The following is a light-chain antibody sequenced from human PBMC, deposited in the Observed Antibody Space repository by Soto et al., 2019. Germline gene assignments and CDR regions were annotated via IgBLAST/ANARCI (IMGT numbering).Light chain of an antibody. CDR1: QSISSW. CDR3: QQYDYLPLT. J-gene: IGKJ4*01. Sequence: DIQMTQSPSTLSASVGDRVTITCRASQSISSWLAWYQQKPGKAPKLLIYDASSLESGVPSRFSDSGSGTEFTLTISSLQPDDFATYYCQQYDYLPLTFGGGTKVDI. V-gene: IGKV1-5*01. CDR2: DAS.